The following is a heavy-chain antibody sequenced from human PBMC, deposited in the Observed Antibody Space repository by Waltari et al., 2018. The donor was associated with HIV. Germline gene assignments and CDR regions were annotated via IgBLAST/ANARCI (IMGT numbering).Heavy chain of an antibody. D-gene: IGHD2-8*01. CDR1: GYSISSGYY. CDR3: AREENGQQGGQVIDP. Sequence: QVQLQESGPGLVKPSETLSLTCTVSGYSISSGYYWGWIRQPPGEGLEWIGSSYHSGSPSYNPSLKSRVTISVDTSKNQFSLKLSSVTAADTAVYYCAREENGQQGGQVIDPWGQGTLVTVSS. CDR2: SYHSGSP. V-gene: IGHV4-38-2*02. J-gene: IGHJ5*02.